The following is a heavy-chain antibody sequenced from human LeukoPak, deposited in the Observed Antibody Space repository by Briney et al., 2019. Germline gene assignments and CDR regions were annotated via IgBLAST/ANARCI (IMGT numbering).Heavy chain of an antibody. Sequence: ASVNVSCKASGYTFTSYAMNWVRQAPGQELEWMGWINTNTGNPTYAQGFTGRFVFSLDTSVSTAYLQISSLKAEDTAVYYCARDLHYYDSSGSTWDYWGQGTLVTVSS. CDR1: GYTFTSYA. CDR2: INTNTGNP. D-gene: IGHD3-22*01. J-gene: IGHJ4*02. CDR3: ARDLHYYDSSGSTWDY. V-gene: IGHV7-4-1*02.